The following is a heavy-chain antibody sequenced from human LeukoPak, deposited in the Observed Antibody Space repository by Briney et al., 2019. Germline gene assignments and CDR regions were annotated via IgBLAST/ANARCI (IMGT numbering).Heavy chain of an antibody. CDR2: IKSKSDGGTT. Sequence: PGGSLRLSCAASGFTFSNAWMTWVRQAPGKGLEWVGRIKSKSDGGTTDYAAPVKGRFTVSRDDSKNTLYLQMNSLKTEDTAVYYCTTEYYYDSSGYPTPPLDYWGQGTLVTVSS. V-gene: IGHV3-15*01. CDR1: GFTFSNAW. D-gene: IGHD3-22*01. CDR3: TTEYYYDSSGYPTPPLDY. J-gene: IGHJ4*02.